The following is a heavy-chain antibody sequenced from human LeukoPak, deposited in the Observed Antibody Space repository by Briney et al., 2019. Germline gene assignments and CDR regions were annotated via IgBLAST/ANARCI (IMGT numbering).Heavy chain of an antibody. J-gene: IGHJ4*02. CDR2: VWFDGTNK. D-gene: IGHD2-15*01. CDR1: GFTFTNYG. Sequence: SGGSLRLSCAASGFTFTNYGMHWVRQAPGKGLEWVAVVWFDGTNKYYADSVKGRFTIFRDNSKNTVYLQMNSLRAEDTAVYYCAKVIVVVVAATRGGHERYFDYWGQGTLVTVSS. V-gene: IGHV3-33*06. CDR3: AKVIVVVVAATRGGHERYFDY.